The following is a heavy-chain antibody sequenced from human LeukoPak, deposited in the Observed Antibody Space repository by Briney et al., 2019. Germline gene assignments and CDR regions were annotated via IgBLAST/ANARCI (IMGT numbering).Heavy chain of an antibody. Sequence: ASVKVSCKASGYTFTSYGISWVRQAPGQGLEWMGWINPNSGGTNYAQKFQGRVTMTRDTSISTAYMELSRLRSDDTAVYYCARDPDIVVVPAAPLCWFDPWGQGTLVTVSS. CDR3: ARDPDIVVVPAAPLCWFDP. D-gene: IGHD2-2*01. CDR1: GYTFTSYG. CDR2: INPNSGGT. J-gene: IGHJ5*02. V-gene: IGHV1-2*02.